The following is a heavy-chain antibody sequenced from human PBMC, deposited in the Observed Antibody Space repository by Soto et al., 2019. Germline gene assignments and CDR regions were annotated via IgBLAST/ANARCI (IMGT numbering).Heavy chain of an antibody. CDR1: GFSFTGYY. CDR2: INAHSGGT. V-gene: IGHV1-2*02. CDR3: AKDLTRQLAYWLDP. J-gene: IGHJ5*02. Sequence: ASVKVSCKASGFSFTGYYIHWLRQAPGQGLEWMGWINAHSGGTEYAQKFQGRVTLTRDTCIATAYLTLTSLTSDDTALYYCAKDLTRQLAYWLDPWGQGTQVTV. D-gene: IGHD6-6*01.